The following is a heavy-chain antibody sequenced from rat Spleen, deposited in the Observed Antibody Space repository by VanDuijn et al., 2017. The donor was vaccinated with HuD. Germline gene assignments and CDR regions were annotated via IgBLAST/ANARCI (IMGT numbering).Heavy chain of an antibody. V-gene: IGHV5-31*01. CDR2: ITHTGDTT. CDR1: GFTFNNYW. D-gene: IGHD1-11*01. J-gene: IGHJ2*01. CDR3: TAGGGYWDS. Sequence: EVQLVESGGGLVQPGRSLKLSCVASGFTFNNYWMTWIRQAPGKGLEWVASITHTGDTTYYPDSVKGRFTISRDNAKSTLYLQMNSLRYEDTATYYCTAGGGYWDSWGQGVMVTVSS.